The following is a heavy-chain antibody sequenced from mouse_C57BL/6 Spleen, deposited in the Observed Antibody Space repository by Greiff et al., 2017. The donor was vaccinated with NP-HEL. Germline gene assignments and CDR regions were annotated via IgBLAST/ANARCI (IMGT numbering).Heavy chain of an antibody. V-gene: IGHV1S81*02. Sequence: VQLQQSGAELVKAGASVKMSCKASGYTFTSYWMHWVKQRLGQGLEWFAETNPTNGRTYYNEKFKSKATLTVDKSSSTAYMLLSGPTFEDSAVYYCARIKMLVATYFDYWGQGTTLTVSS. CDR2: TNPTNGRT. J-gene: IGHJ2*01. CDR1: GYTFTSYW. D-gene: IGHD1-1*01. CDR3: ARIKMLVATYFDY.